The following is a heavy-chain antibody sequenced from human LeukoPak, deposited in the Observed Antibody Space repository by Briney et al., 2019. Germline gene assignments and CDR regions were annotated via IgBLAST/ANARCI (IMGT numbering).Heavy chain of an antibody. CDR1: GGSFSGYY. V-gene: IGHV4-34*01. J-gene: IGHJ4*02. CDR3: ARSWGLFRHYPYYFDY. Sequence: KPSETLSLTCAVYGGSFSGYYWSWIRQPPGKGLEWIGEINHSGSTNYNPSLKSRVTISVDTSKNQFSPKLSSVTAADTAVYYCARSWGLFRHYPYYFDYWGQGTLATVSS. D-gene: IGHD7-27*01. CDR2: INHSGST.